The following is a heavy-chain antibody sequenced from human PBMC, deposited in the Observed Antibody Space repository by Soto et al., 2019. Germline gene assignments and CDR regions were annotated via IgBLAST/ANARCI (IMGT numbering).Heavy chain of an antibody. CDR1: NFSISSGHY. V-gene: IGHV4-38-2*01. J-gene: IGHJ4*02. CDR3: ARTHSGSYYSVFNY. CDR2: IYRSGTT. D-gene: IGHD1-26*01. Sequence: SETLSLTCVVSNFSISSGHYWGWLRQSPGKGLEWIASIYRSGTTSYNPSLKSRVTISVDPSKNQFALMLTAVTAADTAVYYCARTHSGSYYSVFNYWGRGSLVPVSS.